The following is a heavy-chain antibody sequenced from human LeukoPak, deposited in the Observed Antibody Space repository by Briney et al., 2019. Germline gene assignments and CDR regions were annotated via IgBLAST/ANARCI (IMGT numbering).Heavy chain of an antibody. D-gene: IGHD2-2*02. CDR2: INAGNGNT. Sequence: GASVKVSCKASGYTFTSYAMHWVRQAPGQRLEWMGWINAGNGNTKYSQKFQGRVTITRDTSASTAYMELSSLRSEDTAVYYCARGFRDCSSTSCYNRSYFDYWGQGTLVTVSS. V-gene: IGHV1-3*01. CDR3: ARGFRDCSSTSCYNRSYFDY. J-gene: IGHJ4*02. CDR1: GYTFTSYA.